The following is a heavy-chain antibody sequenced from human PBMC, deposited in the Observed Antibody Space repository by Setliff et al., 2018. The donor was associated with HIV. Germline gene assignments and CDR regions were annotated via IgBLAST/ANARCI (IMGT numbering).Heavy chain of an antibody. V-gene: IGHV4-39*01. CDR1: GDAMSSSSYY. CDR2: IFYSGNT. D-gene: IGHD2-2*01. J-gene: IGHJ4*02. Sequence: SETLSLTCNVSGDAMSSSSYYWGWIRQPPGKGLEWIGSIFYSGNTYYKPSLKSRVTISVYTSKNQFSLNLSSLTAADTAVYYCARPQYPGYYFDYWGQGTLVTV. CDR3: ARPQYPGYYFDY.